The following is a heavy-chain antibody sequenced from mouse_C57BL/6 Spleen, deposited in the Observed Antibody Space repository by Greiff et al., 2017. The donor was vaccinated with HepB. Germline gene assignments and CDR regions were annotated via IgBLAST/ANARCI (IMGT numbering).Heavy chain of an antibody. Sequence: VQLKESGAELVRPGASVKLSCTASGFNIKDDYMHWVKQRPEQGLEWIGWIDPENGDTEYASKFQGKATITADTSSNTAYLQLSSLTSEDTAVYYCTVITTVVARYAMDYWGQGTSVTVSS. J-gene: IGHJ4*01. CDR3: TVITTVVARYAMDY. D-gene: IGHD1-1*01. CDR1: GFNIKDDY. CDR2: IDPENGDT. V-gene: IGHV14-4*01.